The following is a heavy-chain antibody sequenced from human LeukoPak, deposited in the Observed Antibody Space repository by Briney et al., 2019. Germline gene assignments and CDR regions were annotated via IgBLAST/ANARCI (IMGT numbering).Heavy chain of an antibody. CDR1: GGSLSSYY. CDR2: IYTSGST. CDR3: ARGEMATIEDAFDI. Sequence: SETLSLTCTVSGGSLSSYYWNWIRQPAGKGLEWIRRIYTSGSTNYNPSLKSRVTMSVDTSKNQFSLNLSSVTAADTAVYYCARGEMATIEDAFDIWGQGTMVTVSS. V-gene: IGHV4-4*07. J-gene: IGHJ3*02. D-gene: IGHD5-24*01.